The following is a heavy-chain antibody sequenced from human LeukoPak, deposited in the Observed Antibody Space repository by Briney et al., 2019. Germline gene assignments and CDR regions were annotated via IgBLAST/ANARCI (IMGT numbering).Heavy chain of an antibody. J-gene: IGHJ3*02. V-gene: IGHV4-4*07. CDR3: ASYRDCGGDCPDAFDI. CDR2: FYTSGST. D-gene: IGHD2-21*02. Sequence: SETLSLTCTVSGGSISSYYWSWIRQPAGRGLEWIGRFYTSGSTNYNPSLKSRVTMSVDTSKNQFSLKLTSVTAADTAVYYCASYRDCGGDCPDAFDIWGQGTMVTVSS. CDR1: GGSISSYY.